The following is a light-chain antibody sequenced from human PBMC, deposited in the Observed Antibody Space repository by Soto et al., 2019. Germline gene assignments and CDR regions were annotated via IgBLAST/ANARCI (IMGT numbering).Light chain of an antibody. Sequence: QSVLTQSPSASASLGASVKLTCTLSSGYSTYAIAWHQQQSEKGPRFLMKINYDGTHSKGDGFFDRFSGSSSGAERHLTISSLRSEDEADYYCQSLGTGIQVFGGGTKLTVL. V-gene: IGLV4-69*01. J-gene: IGLJ3*02. CDR1: SGYSTYA. CDR3: QSLGTGIQV. CDR2: INYDGTH.